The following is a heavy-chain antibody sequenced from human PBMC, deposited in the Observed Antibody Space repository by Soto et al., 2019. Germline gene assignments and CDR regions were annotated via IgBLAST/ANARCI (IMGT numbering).Heavy chain of an antibody. CDR2: ISGSGDNT. CDR1: GFTFRNYV. J-gene: IGHJ4*02. Sequence: EVHLLDSGGGLVQPGGSLRLSCAASGFTFRNYVMSWVLQAPGKGLEWGSSISGSGDNTYYADSVKGRFTISRDNSKNTLFLQMNSLRAEDTAVYYFAKLPLVLALGLDYWGQGTLVTVSS. CDR3: AKLPLVLALGLDY. V-gene: IGHV3-23*01. D-gene: IGHD3-16*01.